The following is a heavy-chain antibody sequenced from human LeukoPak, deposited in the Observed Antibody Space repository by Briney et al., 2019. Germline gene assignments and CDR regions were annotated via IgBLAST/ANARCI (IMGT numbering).Heavy chain of an antibody. V-gene: IGHV4-39*07. J-gene: IGHJ4*02. CDR1: GGSISSSSYY. CDR2: IYYSGST. CDR3: ASATKYYDFWSGYYALDY. Sequence: PSETLSLTCTVSGGSISSSSYYWGWIRQPPGKGLEWIGSIYYSGSTYYNPSLQSRITISVDTSKNQFSLKLSSVTAADTAVYYCASATKYYDFWSGYYALDYWGQGTLVTVSS. D-gene: IGHD3-3*01.